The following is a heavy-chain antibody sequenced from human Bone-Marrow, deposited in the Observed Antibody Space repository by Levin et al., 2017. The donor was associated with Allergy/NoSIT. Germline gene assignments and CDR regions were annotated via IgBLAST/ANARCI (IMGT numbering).Heavy chain of an antibody. J-gene: IGHJ6*02. V-gene: IGHV1-69*13. Sequence: GASVKVSCKTSGGTFSSYGIIWVRQAPGQGLEWMGRIIPMYGTTNYAQKFQGRVTITADESMTTVYLELSGLRSEDTAVYYCARDRLLGGQQLPPFMDVWGQGTTVSVSS. CDR3: ARDRLLGGQQLPPFMDV. CDR1: GGTFSSYG. D-gene: IGHD6-13*01. CDR2: IIPMYGTT.